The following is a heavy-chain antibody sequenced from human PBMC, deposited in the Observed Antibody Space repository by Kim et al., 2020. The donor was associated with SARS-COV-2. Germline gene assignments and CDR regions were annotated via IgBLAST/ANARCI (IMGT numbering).Heavy chain of an antibody. CDR1: GFTFGDYA. J-gene: IGHJ4*02. Sequence: GGSLRLSCAASGFTFGDYAMHWVRQAPGKGLEWVSGISWNSGSIGYADSVKGRFTISRDNAKNSLYLQMNSLRAEDTALYYCLGGPSPLVDYWGQGTLVTVSS. D-gene: IGHD2-15*01. CDR3: LGGPSPLVDY. V-gene: IGHV3-9*01. CDR2: ISWNSGSI.